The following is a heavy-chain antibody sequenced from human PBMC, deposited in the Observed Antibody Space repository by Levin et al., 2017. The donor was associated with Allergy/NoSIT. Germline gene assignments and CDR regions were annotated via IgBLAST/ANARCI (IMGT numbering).Heavy chain of an antibody. J-gene: IGHJ6*02. CDR2: ISWNSGSI. D-gene: IGHD6-19*01. V-gene: IGHV3-9*01. Sequence: GGSLRLSCAASGFTFDDYAMHWVRQAPGKGLEWVSGISWNSGSIGYADSVKGRFTISRDNAKNSLYLQMNSLRAEDTALYYCAKDKSSGMYSSGHMDVWGQGTTVTVSS. CDR3: AKDKSSGMYSSGHMDV. CDR1: GFTFDDYA.